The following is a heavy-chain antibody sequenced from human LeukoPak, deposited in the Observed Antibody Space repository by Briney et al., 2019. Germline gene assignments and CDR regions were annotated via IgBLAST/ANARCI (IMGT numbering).Heavy chain of an antibody. CDR2: IYSGGST. Sequence: PGGSLRLSCAASGFTFSSYAMTWVRQAAGKGLEWVSVIYSGGSTYYADSVKGRFTISRDNSKNTLYLQMNSLRAEDTAVYYCAKGRYYYYMDVWGKGTTVTISS. J-gene: IGHJ6*03. V-gene: IGHV3-23*03. CDR3: AKGRYYYYMDV. CDR1: GFTFSSYA.